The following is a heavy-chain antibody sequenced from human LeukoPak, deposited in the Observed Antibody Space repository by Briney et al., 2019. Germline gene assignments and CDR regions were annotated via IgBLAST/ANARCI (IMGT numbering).Heavy chain of an antibody. Sequence: GSLRLSCAASGFTLNSNALNWVRPASGKGLEWVSSISGSGGSTYSADSVRGRFTISRDNSKNTLYLEMNSLRVEDTAIYYCAKNFEEWLVRLDCWGQGTLVTVSS. V-gene: IGHV3-23*01. CDR2: ISGSGGST. CDR3: AKNFEEWLVRLDC. D-gene: IGHD6-19*01. CDR1: GFTLNSNA. J-gene: IGHJ4*02.